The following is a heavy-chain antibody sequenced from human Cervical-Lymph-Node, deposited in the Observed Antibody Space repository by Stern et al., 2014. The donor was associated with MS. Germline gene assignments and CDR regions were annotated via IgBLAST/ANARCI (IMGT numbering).Heavy chain of an antibody. Sequence: QVQLQESGPGLVKPSQTLSLTCTVSGGSINSGDYNWSWIRQHPVNGLAWIGHINYSGSTNYNPSLRSRVSISADTSKNQLSLKVSSVTAADTAMYFCAREHDFWSGPFDYWGQGILVTVSS. D-gene: IGHD3-3*01. J-gene: IGHJ4*02. V-gene: IGHV4-31*03. CDR1: GGSINSGDYN. CDR3: AREHDFWSGPFDY. CDR2: INYSGST.